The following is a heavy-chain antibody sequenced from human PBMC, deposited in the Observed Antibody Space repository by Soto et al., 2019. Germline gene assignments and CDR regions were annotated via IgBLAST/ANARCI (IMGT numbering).Heavy chain of an antibody. J-gene: IGHJ6*02. CDR1: GGTFSSHT. V-gene: IGHV1-69*02. D-gene: IGHD1-26*01. CDR2: IIPILGIT. Sequence: QVQLVQSGAEVKKPGSSVKVSCKASGGTFSSHTINWVRQAPGQGLEWMGRIIPILGITNYAQRFQGRVTIIADKFPSPTYIEVSSPRSEDTALYYLSKDGGRGDHFHFYHMGLRGQRTPVTVSS. CDR3: SKDGGRGDHFHFYHMGL.